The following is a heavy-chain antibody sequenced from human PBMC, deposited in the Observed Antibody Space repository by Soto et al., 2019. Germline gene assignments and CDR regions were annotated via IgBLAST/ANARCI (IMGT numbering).Heavy chain of an antibody. J-gene: IGHJ6*02. D-gene: IGHD2-21*01. CDR1: GYTFSGYS. CDR2: ISGYNGNT. V-gene: IGHV1-18*04. CDR3: ARAVFCGGAPACPDMDV. Sequence: QVVLEQSGCEVKKPVASVKVSCKSAGYTFSGYSITWVRQAPGQGLEWMGRISGYNGNTNYARTLRGRLTLTTDTSTSTAYMELRSLTSDDTAVYYCARAVFCGGAPACPDMDVWGQGTTVTVS.